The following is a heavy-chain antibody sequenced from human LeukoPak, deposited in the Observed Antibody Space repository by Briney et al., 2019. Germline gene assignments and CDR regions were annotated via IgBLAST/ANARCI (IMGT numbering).Heavy chain of an antibody. CDR2: INHSGSA. CDR1: GGSFSAYY. D-gene: IGHD4-17*01. V-gene: IGHV4-34*01. CDR3: ARGQGTVTTH. Sequence: PSETLSLTCAVSGGSFSAYYWTWIRLPPGKGLEWIGEINHSGSANYNPSLKSRVTISLDTSKNQFSLKLSSVTAADTAVYYCARGQGTVTTHWGQGTLVTVSS. J-gene: IGHJ4*02.